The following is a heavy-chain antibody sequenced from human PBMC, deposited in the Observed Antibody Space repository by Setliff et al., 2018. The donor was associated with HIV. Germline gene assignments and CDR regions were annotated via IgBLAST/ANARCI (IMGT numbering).Heavy chain of an antibody. Sequence: SVKVSCKASGYTFTGYYLHWVRQAPGQGLEWMGGIIPILGIANYAQKFQGRVTITPDESTSTAYMELSSLRSEDTAVYYCASTSSPPDILTGYWGWYGMDVWGQGTTVTVSS. D-gene: IGHD3-9*01. V-gene: IGHV1-69*10. CDR2: IIPILGIA. J-gene: IGHJ6*02. CDR1: GYTFTGYY. CDR3: ASTSSPPDILTGYWGWYGMDV.